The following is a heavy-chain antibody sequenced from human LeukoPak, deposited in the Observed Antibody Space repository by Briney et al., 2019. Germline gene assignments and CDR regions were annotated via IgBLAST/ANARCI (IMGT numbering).Heavy chain of an antibody. Sequence: GGSLRLSCAASGFTFSSYGMHWVRQAPGKGLEWVTFIRYDGSDKYYADSVKGRFTISRDNSKNTLYLQMNSLRAEDTAVYYCARAVGATTDYWGQGTLVTVSS. CDR1: GFTFSSYG. CDR3: ARAVGATTDY. J-gene: IGHJ4*02. V-gene: IGHV3-30*02. CDR2: IRYDGSDK. D-gene: IGHD1-26*01.